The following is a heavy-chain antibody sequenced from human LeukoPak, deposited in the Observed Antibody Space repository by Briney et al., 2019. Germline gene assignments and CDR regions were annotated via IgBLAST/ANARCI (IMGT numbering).Heavy chain of an antibody. V-gene: IGHV3-23*01. Sequence: PGGSLRLSCVGSGFTFRSHAMSWVRQAPEKGLEFVSGIYENGGTTYYADSVKGRFSISRDNSKNTLYLQMDSLRGEDTAVYYCAKDFRMGYSAHFDYWGQGALVTVSS. J-gene: IGHJ4*02. CDR3: AKDFRMGYSAHFDY. CDR1: GFTFRSHA. D-gene: IGHD2-21*01. CDR2: IYENGGTT.